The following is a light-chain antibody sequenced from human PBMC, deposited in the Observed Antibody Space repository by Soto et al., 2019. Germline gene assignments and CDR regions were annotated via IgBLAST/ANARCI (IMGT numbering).Light chain of an antibody. CDR3: QHSYTSPPT. CDR1: QIINNY. J-gene: IGKJ4*01. CDR2: AAS. V-gene: IGKV1-39*01. Sequence: DIQMTQSPSSLSASVGDRVSITCRASQIINNYLNWYQQKPGKAPKLLMYAASTLQSGVPSRFSGSGSGTDFTLTITSVQPEDFAVYFCQHSYTSPPTFGGGTKVEMK.